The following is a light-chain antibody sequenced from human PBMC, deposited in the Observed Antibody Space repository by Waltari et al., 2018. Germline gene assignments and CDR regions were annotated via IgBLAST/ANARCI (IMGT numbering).Light chain of an antibody. CDR2: AGA. CDR1: QDVQKY. J-gene: IGKJ5*01. Sequence: DIRLTQSPSHLSASVGDRVTITCRASQDVQKYLNWYQQKPGKAPKLLIYAGASLQSGVPSRFSGSGFGTDFTLTISSLQPEDFGSYYCQQSYSPPPITFGQGTRLEIK. CDR3: QQSYSPPPIT. V-gene: IGKV1-39*01.